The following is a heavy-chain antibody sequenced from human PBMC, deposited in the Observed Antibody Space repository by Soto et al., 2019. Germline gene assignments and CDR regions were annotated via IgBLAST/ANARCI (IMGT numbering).Heavy chain of an antibody. CDR1: GFTFSSYS. Sequence: GGSLRLSCAASGFTFSSYSMNWVRQAPGKGLEWVSSISSSSSYIYYADSVKGRFTISRDNAKNSLYLQMNSLRAEDTAVYYCQSHTVIVGATGVDYWGQGTLVTVSS. CDR2: ISSSSSYI. CDR3: QSHTVIVGATGVDY. J-gene: IGHJ4*02. V-gene: IGHV3-21*01. D-gene: IGHD1-26*01.